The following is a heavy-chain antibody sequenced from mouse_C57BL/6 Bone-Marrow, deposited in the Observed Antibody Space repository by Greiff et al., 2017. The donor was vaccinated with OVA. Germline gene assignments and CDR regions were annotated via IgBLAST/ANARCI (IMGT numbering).Heavy chain of an antibody. D-gene: IGHD2-5*01. Sequence: VQRVESGPGLVAPSQSLSITCTVSGFSLTSYAISWVRQPPGKGLEWLGVIWTGGGTNYNSALKSSLSISKDNSKSQVFLKMNSLQTDDTARYYCARKGGYSNYPYFDYWGQGTTLTVSS. CDR3: ARKGGYSNYPYFDY. CDR1: GFSLTSYA. V-gene: IGHV2-9-1*01. J-gene: IGHJ2*01. CDR2: IWTGGGT.